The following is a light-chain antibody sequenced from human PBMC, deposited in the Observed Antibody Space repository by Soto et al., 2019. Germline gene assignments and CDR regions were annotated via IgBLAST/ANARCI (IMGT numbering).Light chain of an antibody. CDR3: QQRSNWPWT. V-gene: IGKV3-11*01. CDR1: QSVSNY. CDR2: DAS. Sequence: EIVLTQSPDTLSLSPGERATPSCRASQSVSNYLMWYQQKPGQAPRLLIYDASKRATGIPARFSGSGSGTDFTLTISSLEPEDFAVYYCQQRSNWPWTFGQGTKVEIK. J-gene: IGKJ1*01.